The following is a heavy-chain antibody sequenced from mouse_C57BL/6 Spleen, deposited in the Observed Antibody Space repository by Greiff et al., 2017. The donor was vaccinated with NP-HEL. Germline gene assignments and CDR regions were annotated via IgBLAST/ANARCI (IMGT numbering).Heavy chain of an antibody. J-gene: IGHJ3*01. CDR3: ARGGVKAWFAY. D-gene: IGHD2-2*01. V-gene: IGHV1-82*01. CDR1: GYAFSSSW. Sequence: QVQLQQSGPELVKPGASVKISCKASGYAFSSSWMNWVKQRPGKGLEWIGRIYPGDGDTNYNGKFKGKATLTADKSSSTAYMQLSSLTSEDSAVYFCARGGVKAWFAYWGQGTLVTVSA. CDR2: IYPGDGDT.